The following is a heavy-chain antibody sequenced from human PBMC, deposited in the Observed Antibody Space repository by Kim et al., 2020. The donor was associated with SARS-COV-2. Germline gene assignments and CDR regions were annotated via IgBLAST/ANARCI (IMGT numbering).Heavy chain of an antibody. CDR3: ATAGSGSYIFDY. Sequence: YYNPSRKSRVTISVYTSKNQFSLKLSSVTAADTAVYYCATAGSGSYIFDYWGQGTLVTVSS. J-gene: IGHJ4*02. V-gene: IGHV4-31*02. D-gene: IGHD3-10*01.